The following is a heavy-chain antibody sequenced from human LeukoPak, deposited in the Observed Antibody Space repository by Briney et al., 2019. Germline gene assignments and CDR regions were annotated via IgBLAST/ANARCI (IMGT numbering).Heavy chain of an antibody. Sequence: GGSLRLSCTASGFTFSNYWMSWVRQAPGKGLEWVANIKQDGSEKYYVDSVKGRFTISRDNAKNSLYLQMNSLRAEDTAVYYCARGFRGWYAEGFDYWGQGTLFTVSS. CDR3: ARGFRGWYAEGFDY. CDR2: IKQDGSEK. V-gene: IGHV3-7*01. D-gene: IGHD6-19*01. CDR1: GFTFSNYW. J-gene: IGHJ4*02.